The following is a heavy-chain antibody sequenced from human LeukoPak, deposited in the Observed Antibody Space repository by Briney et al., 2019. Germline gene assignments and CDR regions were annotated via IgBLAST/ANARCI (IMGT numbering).Heavy chain of an antibody. CDR1: GDSISSYY. Sequence: SETLSLTCTVPGDSISSYYWSWIRQPPGKGLEWMGYIYYSGSTNHNPSLKSRVTISVDTSNSQFSLKVSSVTAADTAVYYCAGGGFDYWGQGTLVTVSS. CDR2: IYYSGST. V-gene: IGHV4-59*13. CDR3: AGGGFDY. J-gene: IGHJ4*02.